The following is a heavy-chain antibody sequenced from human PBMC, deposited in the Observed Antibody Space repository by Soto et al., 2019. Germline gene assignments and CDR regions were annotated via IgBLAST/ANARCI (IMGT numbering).Heavy chain of an antibody. Sequence: ASVKLSCKASGYTFTGYYMHWVRQAPGQGLEWMGWINPNSGGTNYAQKFQGRVTMTRDTSISTAYMELSRLRSDDTAVYCCARDIVVVPAAPHYYYYYGMDVWGQGTTVSVSS. CDR2: INPNSGGT. D-gene: IGHD2-2*01. V-gene: IGHV1-2*02. CDR1: GYTFTGYY. J-gene: IGHJ6*02. CDR3: ARDIVVVPAAPHYYYYYGMDV.